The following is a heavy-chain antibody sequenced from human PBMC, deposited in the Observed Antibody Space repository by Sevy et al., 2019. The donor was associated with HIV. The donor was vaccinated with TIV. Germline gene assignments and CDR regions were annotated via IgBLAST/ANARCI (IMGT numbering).Heavy chain of an antibody. J-gene: IGHJ4*02. Sequence: DWVTFIRGKTYGGTAEYAASVKGRFTISRYDSKSIAYLQMNSLKTEDTAVYYCTRGPSGNDLVSFDYWGQGTLVTVSS. CDR2: IRGKTYGGTA. V-gene: IGHV3-49*02. CDR3: TRGPSGNDLVSFDY. D-gene: IGHD1-1*01.